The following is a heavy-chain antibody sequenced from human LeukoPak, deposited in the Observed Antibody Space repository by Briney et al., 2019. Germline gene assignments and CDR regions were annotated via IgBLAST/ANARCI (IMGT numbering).Heavy chain of an antibody. CDR3: ARGPDSGSYFAWFDP. J-gene: IGHJ5*02. D-gene: IGHD3-10*01. V-gene: IGHV4-34*01. Sequence: SETLSLTCAVYGGSFSGYYWSWIRQPPGKGLEWIGEINHSGSTNYNPSLKSRVTISVDTSKDQVSLKLTSVTAADTAVYYRARGPDSGSYFAWFDPWGQGTLVTVSS. CDR2: INHSGST. CDR1: GGSFSGYY.